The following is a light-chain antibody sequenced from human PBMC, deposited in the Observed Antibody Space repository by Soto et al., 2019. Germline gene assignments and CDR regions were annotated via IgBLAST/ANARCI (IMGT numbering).Light chain of an antibody. CDR3: QNWDTGIRV. CDR1: SRHSSYA. V-gene: IGLV4-69*01. J-gene: IGLJ3*02. Sequence: QSVLTQSPSASASLGASVTLTCTRSSRHSSYAIAWQQQQPEKGPRYLMNLNSDGSHSKGDGLPDRFSGSSSGAERYITLSNLQADDEADYYCQNWDTGIRVFGGGTKLTVL. CDR2: LNSDGSH.